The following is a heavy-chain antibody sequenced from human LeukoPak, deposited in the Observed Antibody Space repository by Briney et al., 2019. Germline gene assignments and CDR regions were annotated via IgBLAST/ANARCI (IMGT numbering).Heavy chain of an antibody. CDR2: IYASGST. Sequence: SETLSLTCTVSGGSISRYYWSWIRQPAGKGLEWIGRIYASGSTNYNPSLKSRGTISVDTSKNQFSLKLSSVTAADTAVYYCARHSGSYPHYFDYWGQGTLVTVSS. CDR3: ARHSGSYPHYFDY. D-gene: IGHD1-26*01. V-gene: IGHV4-4*07. J-gene: IGHJ4*02. CDR1: GGSISRYY.